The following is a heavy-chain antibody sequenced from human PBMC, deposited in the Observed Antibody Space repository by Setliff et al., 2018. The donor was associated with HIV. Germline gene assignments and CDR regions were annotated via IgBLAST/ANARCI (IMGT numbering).Heavy chain of an antibody. D-gene: IGHD4-17*01. CDR2: IYPNTGGK. J-gene: IGHJ4*02. CDR3: ARSTTAD. Sequence: ASVKVSCKASGYTFTEYYIHWVRQAPGQGLEWMGWIYPNTGGKNYAQKFQGRVTMTSDTSISTAYMELSRLRSDDTALYYCARSTTADWGQGTRVTVS. CDR1: GYTFTEYY. V-gene: IGHV1-2*02.